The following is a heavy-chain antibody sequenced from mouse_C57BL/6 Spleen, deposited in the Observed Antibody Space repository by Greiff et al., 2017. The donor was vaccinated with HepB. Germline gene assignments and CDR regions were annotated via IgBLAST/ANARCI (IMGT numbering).Heavy chain of an antibody. CDR3: AISDGYYGYAMDY. V-gene: IGHV1-55*01. D-gene: IGHD2-3*01. CDR2: IYPGSGST. CDR1: GYTFTSYW. J-gene: IGHJ4*01. Sequence: QVHVKQSGAELVKPGASVKMSCKASGYTFTSYWITWVKQRPGQGLEWIGDIYPGSGSTNYNEKFKSKATLTVDTSSSTAYMQLSSLTSEDSAVYYCAISDGYYGYAMDYWGQGTSVTVSS.